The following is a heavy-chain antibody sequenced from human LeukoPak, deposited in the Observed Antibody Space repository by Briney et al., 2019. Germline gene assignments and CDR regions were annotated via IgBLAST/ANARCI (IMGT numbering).Heavy chain of an antibody. CDR1: GGTFSSYA. V-gene: IGHV1-69*04. Sequence: GASVKVSCKASGGTFSSYAISWVRQAPGQGLEWMGRIIPILGIANYAQKFQGRVTITADKSTSTAYMELSSLRSEDTAVYYCASIQLWLGWFDPWGQGTPVTVSS. CDR3: ASIQLWLGWFDP. D-gene: IGHD5-18*01. CDR2: IIPILGIA. J-gene: IGHJ5*02.